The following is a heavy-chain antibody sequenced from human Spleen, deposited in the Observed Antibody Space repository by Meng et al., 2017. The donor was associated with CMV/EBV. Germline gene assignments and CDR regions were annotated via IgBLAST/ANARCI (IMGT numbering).Heavy chain of an antibody. V-gene: IGHV4-39*07. Sequence: SETLSLTCSVSDVSISSTSYYWAWIRQPPGKGLEWIGNIFYSGSTYYNPSLKSRVTISVDTAKNHFSLNLSSVTAADTAVYYCARPYRSGRIHWGRGTLVTVSS. J-gene: IGHJ4*02. CDR2: IFYSGST. CDR3: ARPYRSGRIH. D-gene: IGHD3-3*01. CDR1: DVSISSTSYY.